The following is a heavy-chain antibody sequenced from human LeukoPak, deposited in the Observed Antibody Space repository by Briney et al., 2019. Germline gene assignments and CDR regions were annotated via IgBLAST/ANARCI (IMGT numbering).Heavy chain of an antibody. CDR2: IYYSGST. V-gene: IGHV4-39*01. CDR1: GGSISSSSYY. J-gene: IGHJ4*02. CDR3: ATYSSSWYYVHY. D-gene: IGHD6-13*01. Sequence: SETLSLTCTVSGGSISSSSYYWGWIRQPPGKGLEWIGSIYYSGSTYYNPSLKSRVTKSVDTSKNQFSLKLSSVTAADTAVYYCATYSSSWYYVHYWGQGTLVTVSS.